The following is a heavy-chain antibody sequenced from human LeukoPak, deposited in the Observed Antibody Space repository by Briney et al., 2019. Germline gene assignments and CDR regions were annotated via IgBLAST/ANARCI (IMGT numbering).Heavy chain of an antibody. J-gene: IGHJ3*02. CDR1: GFTFSSYA. CDR3: ATYSSSSAFDI. Sequence: GGSLRLSCAASGFTFSSYAISWVRQAPGKGLEWVSAISGSGGSTYYADSVKGRFTISRDNSKNTLYLQMNSLGAEDTAVYYCATYSSSSAFDIWGQGTMVTVSS. D-gene: IGHD6-6*01. CDR2: ISGSGGST. V-gene: IGHV3-23*01.